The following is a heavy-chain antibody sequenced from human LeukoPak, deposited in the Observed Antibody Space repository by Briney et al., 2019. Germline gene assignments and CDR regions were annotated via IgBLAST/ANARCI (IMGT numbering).Heavy chain of an antibody. Sequence: PSETLSLTCTVSGYSINSGYYWGWIRQPPGKGLEWIGSIYHSGSTYYNPSLKSRVTISVDTSKNQFSLKLSSVTAADTAVYYCARGRFLEWLSYYFDYWGQGTLVTVSS. CDR1: GYSINSGYY. J-gene: IGHJ4*02. CDR2: IYHSGST. CDR3: ARGRFLEWLSYYFDY. V-gene: IGHV4-38-2*02. D-gene: IGHD3-3*01.